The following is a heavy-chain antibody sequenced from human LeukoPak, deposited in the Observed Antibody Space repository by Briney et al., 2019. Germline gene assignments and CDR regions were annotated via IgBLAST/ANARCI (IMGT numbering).Heavy chain of an antibody. CDR2: IYYSGNT. CDR3: ARSGDYVTNDAFDI. Sequence: SETLSLTCTVSGDSIISRSYYWGWIRQPPGKGLEWIGSIYYSGNTYYNPSLKSRVTISVDTSENQFSLKLSSVTDSDTAVYYCARSGDYVTNDAFDIWGQGTMVTVSS. J-gene: IGHJ3*02. V-gene: IGHV4-39*01. CDR1: GDSIISRSYY. D-gene: IGHD4-17*01.